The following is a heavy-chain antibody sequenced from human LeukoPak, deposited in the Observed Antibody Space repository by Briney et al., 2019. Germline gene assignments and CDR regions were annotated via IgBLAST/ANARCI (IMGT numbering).Heavy chain of an antibody. J-gene: IGHJ6*02. CDR3: ARDGHYDILTGYAKEPYYYGMDV. V-gene: IGHV1-18*01. CDR2: ISAYNGNT. Sequence: GASVKVSCKASGYTFTSYGISWVRQAPGQGLEWMGWISAYNGNTNYAQKLQGRVTMTTDTSTSTAYMELRSLRSDDTAVYYCARDGHYDILTGYAKEPYYYGMDVWGQGTTVTVSS. CDR1: GYTFTSYG. D-gene: IGHD3-9*01.